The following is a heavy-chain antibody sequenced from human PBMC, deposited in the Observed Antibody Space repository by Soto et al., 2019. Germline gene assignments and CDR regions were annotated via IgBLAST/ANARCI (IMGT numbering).Heavy chain of an antibody. V-gene: IGHV1-69*02. CDR3: AFHYGSGRSGMAV. Sequence: QVQLVQSGAEVKKPGSSVKVSCKASGGTFSSYTISWVRQAPGQGLEWMGRIIPILGIANYAQKFQGRVTITADQSTRTADMELSSLRSEATAVYYWAFHYGSGRSGMAVWGQGTTVTVSS. CDR1: GGTFSSYT. CDR2: IIPILGIA. J-gene: IGHJ6*02. D-gene: IGHD3-10*01.